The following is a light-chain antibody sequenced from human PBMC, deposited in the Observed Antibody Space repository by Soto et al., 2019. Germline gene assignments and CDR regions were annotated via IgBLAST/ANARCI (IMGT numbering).Light chain of an antibody. CDR3: QQYNNWPPWK. CDR2: GAS. J-gene: IGKJ1*01. Sequence: IVMTQSPATRARSQGERATLSCRASQSVSSNLAWYQQKPGQAPRLLIYGASTRATGIPARFSGSGSGTEFTLTIRSLQSEDFAVYYCQQYNNWPPWKCGQGNKGAIK. CDR1: QSVSSN. V-gene: IGKV3-15*01.